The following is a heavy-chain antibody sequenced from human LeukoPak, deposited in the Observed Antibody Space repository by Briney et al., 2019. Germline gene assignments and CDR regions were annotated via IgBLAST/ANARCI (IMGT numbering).Heavy chain of an antibody. J-gene: IGHJ4*02. Sequence: GGSLRLSCAASGFTFNSYAMHWVRQAPGKGLEWMAVISYDGSNKKYADSVKGRFTISRDNPKNTVYLQMNSLRAEDTAVYYCARVDIVATKIDYWGQGTLVTVSS. CDR2: ISYDGSNK. CDR1: GFTFNSYA. V-gene: IGHV3-30*04. D-gene: IGHD5-12*01. CDR3: ARVDIVATKIDY.